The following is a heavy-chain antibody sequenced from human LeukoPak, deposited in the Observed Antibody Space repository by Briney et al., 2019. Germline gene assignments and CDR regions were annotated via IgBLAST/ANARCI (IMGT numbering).Heavy chain of an antibody. Sequence: GGSLRLSCAASGFTVSSNYMSWVRQAPGKGLEWVTFIRYDGSNKYYADSVKGRFTVSRDNSKNMLYLQMNSLRAEDTAVYYCAYYHVNEEPPTFWGQGTLVTVSS. CDR1: GFTVSSNY. J-gene: IGHJ4*02. D-gene: IGHD1-1*01. CDR3: AYYHVNEEPPTF. V-gene: IGHV3-30*02. CDR2: IRYDGSNK.